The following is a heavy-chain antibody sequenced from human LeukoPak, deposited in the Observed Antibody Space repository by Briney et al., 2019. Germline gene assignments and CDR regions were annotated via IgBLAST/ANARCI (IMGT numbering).Heavy chain of an antibody. D-gene: IGHD3-3*01. V-gene: IGHV3-23*01. CDR1: GFTFSSYA. J-gene: IGHJ5*02. CDR3: AKDTTYYDFWSGYPNWFDP. CDR2: ISGSGGST. Sequence: GGSLRLSCAASGFTFSSYAMSWVRQAPGKGLEWVSAISGSGGSTYYADSVKGRFTISRDNSKNTLYLQMNSLRAEDTGVYYCAKDTTYYDFWSGYPNWFDPWGQGTLVTVSS.